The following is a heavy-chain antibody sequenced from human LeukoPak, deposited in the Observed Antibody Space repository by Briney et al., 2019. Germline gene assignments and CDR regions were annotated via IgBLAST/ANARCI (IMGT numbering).Heavy chain of an antibody. CDR1: GGTFSSYA. V-gene: IGHV1-69*05. J-gene: IGHJ4*02. D-gene: IGHD3-22*01. CDR2: IIPIFGTA. CDR3: AREAPNYYDSSGYYPFDY. Sequence: SVKVSCKASGGTFSSYAISWVRQAPGQGLEWMGRIIPIFGTANYAQKFQGRVTITTDESTSTAYMELSSLRSEGTAVYYCAREAPNYYDSSGYYPFDYWGQGTLVTVSS.